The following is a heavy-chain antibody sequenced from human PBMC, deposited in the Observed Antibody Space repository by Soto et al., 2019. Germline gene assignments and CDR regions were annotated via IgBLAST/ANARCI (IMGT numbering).Heavy chain of an antibody. J-gene: IGHJ5*02. CDR2: TYHSGTT. CDR3: AREVNSSPARGPNWFDP. Sequence: QVQLQESGPGLVQPSGTLSLTCAVSGDSINNSHWWSWVRQTPGKGLGWIGETYHSGTTTSNPSLKTRVTISIDKSKNQFSLKMNSVTAADTAVYYCAREVNSSPARGPNWFDPWGQGTLVTVSS. V-gene: IGHV4-4*02. CDR1: GDSINNSHW. D-gene: IGHD6-13*01.